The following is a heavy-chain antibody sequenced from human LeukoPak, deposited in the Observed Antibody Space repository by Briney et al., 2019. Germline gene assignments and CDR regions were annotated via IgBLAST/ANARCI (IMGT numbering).Heavy chain of an antibody. CDR2: IGGGGGST. V-gene: IGHV3-23*01. Sequence: GGALRLSSAAPRFTLISYVTSWVCEAPGEGLWRVSHIGGGGGSTYYADSVKGRFTISRDNTKNTLYLQMNSLRAEDTAVYYCAKSLIGFSQPGVVVTSWGQGTLVTVSS. D-gene: IGHD3-22*01. J-gene: IGHJ4*02. CDR3: AKSLIGFSQPGVVVTS. CDR1: RFTLISYV.